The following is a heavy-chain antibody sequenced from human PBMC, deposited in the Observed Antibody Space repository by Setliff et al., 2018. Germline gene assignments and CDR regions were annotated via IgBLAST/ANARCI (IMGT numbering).Heavy chain of an antibody. J-gene: IGHJ4*02. CDR3: FGAGTCSY. V-gene: IGHV3-7*01. CDR1: GFTFSSFW. D-gene: IGHD3-10*01. CDR2: INPHASEK. Sequence: GGSLRLSCAASGFTFSSFWMSWVRQAPGKGLEWLASINPHASEKYYADSVKGRFTVSRDNAKNSLSLQMNNLRTEDTAVYYCFGAGTCSYWGQGTLVTVS.